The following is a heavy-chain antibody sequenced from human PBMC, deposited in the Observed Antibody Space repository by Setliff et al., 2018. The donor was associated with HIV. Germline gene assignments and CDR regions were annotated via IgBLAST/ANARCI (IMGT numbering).Heavy chain of an antibody. CDR1: GYTFTNYY. V-gene: IGHV1-69*05. CDR2: IIPMFGAA. D-gene: IGHD3-10*01. CDR3: TRQTYYYGSGRYFPPDY. J-gene: IGHJ4*02. Sequence: SVKVSCKASGYTFTNYYIHWVRQAPGQGLEWMGGIIPMFGAANYAQKFQGRVTITTDASTSAAYMELSSLRSEDTAVYYCTRQTYYYGSGRYFPPDYWGQGTLVTVSS.